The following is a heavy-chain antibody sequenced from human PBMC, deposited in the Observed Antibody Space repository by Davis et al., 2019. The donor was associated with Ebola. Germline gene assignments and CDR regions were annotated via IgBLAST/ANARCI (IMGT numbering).Heavy chain of an antibody. CDR1: GGTFSSYA. D-gene: IGHD5-18*01. CDR3: ATNVDTAMVTGHYFDY. CDR2: IIPIFGTA. J-gene: IGHJ4*02. V-gene: IGHV1-69*06. Sequence: AASVKVSCKASGGTFSSYAISWVRQAPGQGLEWMGGIIPIFGTANYAQKFQGRVTITADKSTSTAYMELSSLRSEDTAVYYCATNVDTAMVTGHYFDYWGQGTLVTVSS.